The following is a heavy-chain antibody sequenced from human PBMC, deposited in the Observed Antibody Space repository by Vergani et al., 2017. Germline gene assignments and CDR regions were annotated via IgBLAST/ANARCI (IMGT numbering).Heavy chain of an antibody. D-gene: IGHD3-16*01. CDR1: AGSITSFY. V-gene: IGHV4-59*01. CDR3: AKSTFGRPYFDL. J-gene: IGHJ4*02. Sequence: QVQLQESGPGLVKPSETLSLTCTVPAGSITSFYWSWIRQPPGKRLEWIGYIFHTGHTNYNPSLKSRVTMSMDTSKNQFSLNVNSVTAADTAMYFCAKSTFGRPYFDLWGQGTLVTVSS. CDR2: IFHTGHT.